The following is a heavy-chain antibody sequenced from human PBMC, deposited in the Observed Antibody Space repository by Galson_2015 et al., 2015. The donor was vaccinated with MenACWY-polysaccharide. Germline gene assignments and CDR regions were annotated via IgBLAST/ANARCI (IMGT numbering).Heavy chain of an antibody. J-gene: IGHJ3*02. CDR2: ISGRGGST. V-gene: IGHV3-23*01. Sequence: SLRLSCAASGFTFSSYGMSWVRQAPGKGLEWVSGISGRGGSTYYADSVKGRYTISRDNSKNTLYLQMNSLRADDTAVYYRAKERTTVDIWGQGTVVTVSS. CDR3: AKERTTVDI. D-gene: IGHD4-17*01. CDR1: GFTFSSYG.